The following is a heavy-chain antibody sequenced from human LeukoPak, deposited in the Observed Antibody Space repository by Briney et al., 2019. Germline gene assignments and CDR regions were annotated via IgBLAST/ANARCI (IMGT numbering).Heavy chain of an antibody. CDR3: ARVTMVRGVTLYTFDY. CDR1: GGSISSGGYY. D-gene: IGHD3-10*01. V-gene: IGHV4-30-2*01. CDR2: IYHSGST. Sequence: PSQTLSLTCTVSGGSISSGGYYRSWIRQPPGKGLEWIGYIYHSGSTYYNPSLKSRVTISVDRSKNQFSLKLSSVTAADTAVYYCARVTMVRGVTLYTFDYWGQGTLVTVSS. J-gene: IGHJ4*02.